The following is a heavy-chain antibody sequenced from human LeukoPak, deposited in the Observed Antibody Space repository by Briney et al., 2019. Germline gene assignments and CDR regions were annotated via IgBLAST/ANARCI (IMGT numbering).Heavy chain of an antibody. D-gene: IGHD6-19*01. V-gene: IGHV4-39*01. CDR2: IYYSGST. CDR3: ARQSGWYTGFNWFDP. J-gene: IGHJ5*02. CDR1: GGSISSSSYS. Sequence: SETLSLTCTVSGGSISSSSYSWGWIRQPPGKGLEWIGSIYYSGSTYYNPSLKSRVTISVDTSKNQFSLKLSSVTAADTAVYYCARQSGWYTGFNWFDPWGQGTLVTVSS.